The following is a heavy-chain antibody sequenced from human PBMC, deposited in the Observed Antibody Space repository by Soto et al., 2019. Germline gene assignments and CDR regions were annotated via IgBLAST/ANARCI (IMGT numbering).Heavy chain of an antibody. Sequence: QVQLVESGGGLVKPGGSLRLSCAASGFTFSDYYMSWIRQAPGKGLEWVSYISSSGSTIYYADSVKGRFTISRDNAKNSLYLQMNSLRAEDTAVYYCARVLGDWVSSSWYRYYYYMDVWGKGTTVTVSS. V-gene: IGHV3-11*01. D-gene: IGHD6-13*01. CDR2: ISSSGSTI. CDR1: GFTFSDYY. CDR3: ARVLGDWVSSSWYRYYYYMDV. J-gene: IGHJ6*03.